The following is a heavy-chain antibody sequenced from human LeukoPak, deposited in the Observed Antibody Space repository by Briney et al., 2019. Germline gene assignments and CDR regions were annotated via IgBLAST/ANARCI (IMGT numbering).Heavy chain of an antibody. CDR1: GYSFTSCW. D-gene: IGHD3-16*02. Sequence: GASLKISCKGSGYSFTSCWIGWVRQMPGKGLEWMGIIYPGDSDTRYSPSFQGQVTISADKSISTAYLQWSSLKASDTAMYYCARFLGEGYDYVWGSYRQKFYLDYWGQGTLVTVSP. J-gene: IGHJ4*02. CDR2: IYPGDSDT. V-gene: IGHV5-51*01. CDR3: ARFLGEGYDYVWGSYRQKFYLDY.